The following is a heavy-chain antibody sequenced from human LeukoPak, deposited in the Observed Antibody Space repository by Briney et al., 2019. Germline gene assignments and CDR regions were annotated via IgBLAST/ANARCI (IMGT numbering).Heavy chain of an antibody. D-gene: IGHD5-18*01. J-gene: IGHJ4*02. CDR2: IRYDGSNK. Sequence: GGSLRLSCAASGFTFSSYGMHWVRQAPGKGLEWVAFIRYDGSNKYYADSVKGRFTISRDNSKNTLYLQMNSLRAEDTAVYYCAKTSMVSAHYFDYWGQGTLVTVSS. CDR1: GFTFSSYG. CDR3: AKTSMVSAHYFDY. V-gene: IGHV3-30*02.